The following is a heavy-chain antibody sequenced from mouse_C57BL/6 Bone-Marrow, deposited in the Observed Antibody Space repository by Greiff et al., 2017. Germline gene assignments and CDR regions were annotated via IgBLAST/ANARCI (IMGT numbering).Heavy chain of an antibody. CDR1: GYTFTSYW. V-gene: IGHV1-59*01. CDR2: IDPSDSYT. Sequence: VQLQQPGAELVRPGTSVKLSCKASGYTFTSYWMHWVKQRPGQGLEWIGVIDPSDSYTNYNQKFKGKATLTVDTSSSTAYMQLSSLTSEDSAVYYCAREGAVVAPYYAMDYWGQGTSVTVSS. D-gene: IGHD1-1*01. CDR3: AREGAVVAPYYAMDY. J-gene: IGHJ4*01.